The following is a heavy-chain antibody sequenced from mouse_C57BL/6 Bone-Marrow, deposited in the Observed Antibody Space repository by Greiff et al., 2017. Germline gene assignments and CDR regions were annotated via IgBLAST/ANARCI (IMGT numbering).Heavy chain of an antibody. D-gene: IGHD1-2*01. CDR2: SRNKANDYTT. J-gene: IGHJ2*01. CDR1: GFTFSDFY. Sequence: VQGVESGGGLVQSGRSLRLSCATSGFTFSDFYMEWVRQAPGKGLEWIAASRNKANDYTTEYSASVKGRFIVSRDTSQSILYLQMNALRAEDTAIYYCARDHHYYGLDYWGQGTTLTVSS. CDR3: ARDHHYYGLDY. V-gene: IGHV7-1*01.